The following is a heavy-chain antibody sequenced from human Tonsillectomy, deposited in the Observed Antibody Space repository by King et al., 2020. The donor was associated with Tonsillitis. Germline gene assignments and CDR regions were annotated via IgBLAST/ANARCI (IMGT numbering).Heavy chain of an antibody. D-gene: IGHD5-24*01. CDR3: AKGDAGGGDGYNFGIDY. V-gene: IGHV3-23*04. J-gene: IGHJ4*02. CDR1: GFTFSSYA. Sequence: QLVQSGGGLVQPGGSLRLSCAASGFTFSSYAMSWVRQAPGKGLEWVSAISGSGGSTYYADSVKGRFTISRDNSKNTLYLQMNSLTAEDTAVYYCAKGDAGGGDGYNFGIDYWGQGTLVTVSS. CDR2: ISGSGGST.